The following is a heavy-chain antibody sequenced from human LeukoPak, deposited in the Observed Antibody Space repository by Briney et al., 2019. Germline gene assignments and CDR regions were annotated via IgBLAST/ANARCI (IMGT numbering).Heavy chain of an antibody. D-gene: IGHD2-2*01. CDR2: IYTSGST. V-gene: IGHV4-4*07. J-gene: IGHJ4*02. CDR1: GGSISSYY. Sequence: SETLSLTCTVSGGSISSYYWSWIRQPAGKGLEWIGRIYTSGSTNYNPSLKSRVTMSVDTSKNQFSLKLSSVTAADTAVYYCARAQGYCSSSSCYGHFDYWGQGTLVTVSS. CDR3: ARAQGYCSSSSCYGHFDY.